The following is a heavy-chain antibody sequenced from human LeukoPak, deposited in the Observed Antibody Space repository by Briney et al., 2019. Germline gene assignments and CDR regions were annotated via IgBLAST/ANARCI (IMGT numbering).Heavy chain of an antibody. CDR2: IKQDGSEK. V-gene: IGHV3-7*01. CDR3: ARAIADYYYYYMDV. CDR1: GFTFSSYW. D-gene: IGHD2-21*01. J-gene: IGHJ6*03. Sequence: GGSLRLSCAASGFTFSSYWMSWVRQAPGKGLDWVANIKQDGSEKYYVDSVKGRFTISRDNAKNSLYLQMNSLRAEDTAVYYCARAIADYYYYYMDVWGKGTTVTVSS.